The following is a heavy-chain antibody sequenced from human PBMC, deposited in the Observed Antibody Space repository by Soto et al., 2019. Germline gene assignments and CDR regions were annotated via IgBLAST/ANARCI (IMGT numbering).Heavy chain of an antibody. V-gene: IGHV3-48*02. J-gene: IGHJ4*01. D-gene: IGHD2-2*02. CDR3: ARDKAAGYCTSASCYSQLDY. Sequence: PGGSLRLSCAAAGFTFSSYIMNWVRQAPGKGLEWVSYISSGSDTIHYADSVKGRFTSSRDNAKSSLYLQMNSLSDDDTAVYYCARDKAAGYCTSASCYSQLDYWGPGTLLTLSS. CDR2: ISSGSDTI. CDR1: GFTFSSYI.